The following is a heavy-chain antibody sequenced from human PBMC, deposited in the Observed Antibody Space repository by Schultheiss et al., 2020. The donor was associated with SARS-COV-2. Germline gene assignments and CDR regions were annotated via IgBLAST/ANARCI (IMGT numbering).Heavy chain of an antibody. CDR2: IKSKTDGGTT. D-gene: IGHD5-18*01. CDR1: GFTFSNAW. V-gene: IGHV3-15*01. Sequence: GESLKISCAASGFTFSNAWMSWVRQAPGKGLEWVGRIKSKTDGGTTDYAAPVKGRFTISRDDSKNTLYLQMNSLKTEDTAVYYCAKDPWKIQLWLRPNNWFDPWGQGTLVTVSS. CDR3: AKDPWKIQLWLRPNNWFDP. J-gene: IGHJ5*02.